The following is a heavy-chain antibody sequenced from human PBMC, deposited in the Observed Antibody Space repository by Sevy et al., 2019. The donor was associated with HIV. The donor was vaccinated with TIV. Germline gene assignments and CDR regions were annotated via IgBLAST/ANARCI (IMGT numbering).Heavy chain of an antibody. CDR1: GFTFSAHG. D-gene: IGHD3-10*01. CDR2: ISYDGDYK. V-gene: IGHV3-30*18. Sequence: GGSLRLSCVGSGFTFSAHGMHWVRRAPGKGLEWVAVISYDGDYKYYADSVKGRFTISRDRSKNTLYLQMNSLRTEDTAMYYCSKDQSASVYAEEYYYGMDVWGQGTTVTVSS. J-gene: IGHJ6*02. CDR3: SKDQSASVYAEEYYYGMDV.